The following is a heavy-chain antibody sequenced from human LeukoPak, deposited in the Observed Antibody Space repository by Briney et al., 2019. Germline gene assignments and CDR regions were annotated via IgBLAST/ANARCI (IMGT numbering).Heavy chain of an antibody. J-gene: IGHJ4*02. V-gene: IGHV3-49*04. CDR2: IRSKAYGGTT. CDR1: GFTFSSYS. Sequence: GGSLRLSCAASGFTFSSYSMNWVRQAPGKGLEWVGFIRSKAYGGTTEYAASVKGRFTISRDDSKSIAYLQMNSLKTEDTAVYYCTSTAYYYDSSGYNYYFDYWGQGTLVTVSS. CDR3: TSTAYYYDSSGYNYYFDY. D-gene: IGHD3-22*01.